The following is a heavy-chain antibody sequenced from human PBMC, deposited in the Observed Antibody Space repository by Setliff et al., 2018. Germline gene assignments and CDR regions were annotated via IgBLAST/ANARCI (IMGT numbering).Heavy chain of an antibody. CDR2: INNYSFKT. D-gene: IGHD3-22*01. CDR1: GYTFTYFG. Sequence: ASVKVSCKASGYTFTYFGVSWLRLAPGQGLEWMGWINNYSFKTNYPQKFLGRVTMTTDTSTSTAYMELKSLRSDDTAVYYCARINFYVSSGYYYAPDYWGPGTLVTVSS. CDR3: ARINFYVSSGYYYAPDY. V-gene: IGHV1-18*01. J-gene: IGHJ4*02.